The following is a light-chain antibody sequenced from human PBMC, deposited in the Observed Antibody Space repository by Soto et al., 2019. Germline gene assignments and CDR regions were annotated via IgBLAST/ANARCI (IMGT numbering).Light chain of an antibody. CDR3: SSYGGSDNLV. CDR1: SSDVGGYNY. J-gene: IGLJ2*01. V-gene: IGLV2-8*01. CDR2: EVS. Sequence: QSVLTQPPSASGSPGQSVTISCTGTSSDVGGYNYVSWYQHHPGKAPKLMIYEVSKRPSGVPDRFSGSKSGNTASLTVSGLQVEDEADYYCSSYGGSDNLVFGGGTKLTVL.